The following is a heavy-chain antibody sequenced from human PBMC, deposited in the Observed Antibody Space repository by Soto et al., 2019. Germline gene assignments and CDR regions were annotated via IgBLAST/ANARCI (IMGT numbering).Heavy chain of an antibody. J-gene: IGHJ4*02. Sequence: ASVKVSCKASGYTFASYAMSWMRQAPGQGLEWMGWISAYNGNTNYAQKLQGRVTMTTDTSTSTAYMELRSLRSDDTAVYYCARDPPPPDYWGQGTLVTVSS. CDR3: ARDPPPPDY. CDR1: GYTFASYA. V-gene: IGHV1-18*01. CDR2: ISAYNGNT.